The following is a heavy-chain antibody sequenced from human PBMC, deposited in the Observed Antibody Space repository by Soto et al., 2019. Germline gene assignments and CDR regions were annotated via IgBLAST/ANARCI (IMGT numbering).Heavy chain of an antibody. CDR1: GGTFRSYA. J-gene: IGHJ4*02. D-gene: IGHD5-12*01. V-gene: IGHV1-69*12. CDR3: VRVVAIPGYPDN. CDR2: IVPIVDTS. Sequence: QVQLVQSGAEVRQPASSVKVSCKTSGGTFRSYAISWVRQAPGQGLEWMGGIVPIVDTSTYAQKFQGRVTITADASTSTAYMELSSLRSDDTAIYYCVRVVAIPGYPDNWGQGTLVTVSS.